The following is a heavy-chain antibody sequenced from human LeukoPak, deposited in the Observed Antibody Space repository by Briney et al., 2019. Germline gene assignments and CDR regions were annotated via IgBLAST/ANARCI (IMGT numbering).Heavy chain of an antibody. Sequence: PGGSLRLSCAASGFTFSSYSMNWVRQAPGKGLEWVSSISSSSSYIYYADSVKGRFTISRDNAKNSLYLQMNSLRAEDTAVYYCAGDFAPYDFYAFDIWGQGTMVTVSS. D-gene: IGHD3-3*01. V-gene: IGHV3-21*01. CDR1: GFTFSSYS. CDR2: ISSSSSYI. CDR3: AGDFAPYDFYAFDI. J-gene: IGHJ3*02.